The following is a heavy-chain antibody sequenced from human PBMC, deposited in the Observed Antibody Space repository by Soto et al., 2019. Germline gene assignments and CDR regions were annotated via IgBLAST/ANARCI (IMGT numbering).Heavy chain of an antibody. CDR1: GYTFTSYA. V-gene: IGHV1-3*01. Sequence: RASVKLACTASGYTFTSYAMHWVRQAPGQRLEWMGWINAGNGNTKYSQKFQGRVTITRDTSASTAYMELSSLRSEDTAVYYCAVYRYIVGAISLFDPRGQGTLVIVSS. CDR2: INAGNGNT. D-gene: IGHD1-26*01. CDR3: AVYRYIVGAISLFDP. J-gene: IGHJ5*02.